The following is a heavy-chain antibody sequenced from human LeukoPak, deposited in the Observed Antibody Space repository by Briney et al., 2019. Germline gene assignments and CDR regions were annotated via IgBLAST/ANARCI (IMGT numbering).Heavy chain of an antibody. CDR3: ARLYYYDSSGYFDAFDI. Sequence: ASVKVSCKASGYTFTSYGISWVRQAPGQGLEWMGWISAYNGNTNYAQKFQGRVTITADKSTSTAYMELSSLRSEDTAVYYCARLYYYDSSGYFDAFDIWGQGTMVTVSS. J-gene: IGHJ3*02. V-gene: IGHV1-18*01. D-gene: IGHD3-22*01. CDR2: ISAYNGNT. CDR1: GYTFTSYG.